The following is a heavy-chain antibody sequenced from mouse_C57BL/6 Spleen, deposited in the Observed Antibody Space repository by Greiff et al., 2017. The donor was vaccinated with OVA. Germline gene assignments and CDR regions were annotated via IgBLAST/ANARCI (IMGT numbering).Heavy chain of an antibody. CDR2: ISYDGSN. J-gene: IGHJ4*01. CDR3: ARETTGDY. D-gene: IGHD1-1*01. Sequence: EVKLQESGPGLVKPSQSLSLTCSVTGYSITSGYYWNWIRQFPGNKLEWMGYISYDGSNNYNPSLKNRISITRDTSKNQFFLKLNSVATEDAATYYSARETTGDYWGQGTSVTVSS. V-gene: IGHV3-6*01. CDR1: GYSITSGYY.